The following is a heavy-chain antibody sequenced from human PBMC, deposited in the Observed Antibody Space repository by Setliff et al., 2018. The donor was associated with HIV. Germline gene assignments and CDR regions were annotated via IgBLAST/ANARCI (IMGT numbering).Heavy chain of an antibody. J-gene: IGHJ4*02. D-gene: IGHD3-9*01. Sequence: LVNPTQTLTLTCIFSGFSLNTPGMRVSWIRPPPGKALEWLARIDWDDNKFYSTSLTTRLTISKDTSKNQVVLKMTNMDPVDTATYYCARMRYFDWIMIDYWGQGTLVTVSS. V-gene: IGHV2-70*04. CDR2: IDWDDNK. CDR3: ARMRYFDWIMIDY. CDR1: GFSLNTPGMR.